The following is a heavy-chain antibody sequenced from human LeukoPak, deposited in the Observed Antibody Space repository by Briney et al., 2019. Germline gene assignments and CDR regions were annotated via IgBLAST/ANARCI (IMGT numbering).Heavy chain of an antibody. J-gene: IGHJ3*02. V-gene: IGHV4-30-4*08. D-gene: IGHD4-11*01. Sequence: SETLSLTCTVSGGSISSGDYYWSWIRQPPGKGLEWIGYIYYSGSTYYNPSLKSRVTRSVDTSKNQFSLKLSSVTAADTAVYYCASSSGTTRGAFDIWGQGTMVTVSS. CDR1: GGSISSGDYY. CDR3: ASSSGTTRGAFDI. CDR2: IYYSGST.